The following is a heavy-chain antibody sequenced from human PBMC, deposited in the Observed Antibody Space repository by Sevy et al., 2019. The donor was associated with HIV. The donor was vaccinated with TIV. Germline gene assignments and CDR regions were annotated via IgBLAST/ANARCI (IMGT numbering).Heavy chain of an antibody. CDR3: ASVRDDSSGFHLDY. J-gene: IGHJ4*02. V-gene: IGHV3-7*01. D-gene: IGHD3-22*01. CDR2: IKQDGSEK. CDR1: GFTFSRYW. Sequence: GGSLRLSCAASGFTFSRYWMTWVRQAPGKGLEWVANIKQDGSEKYSVDSVKGRFTISRDNAKNSLYLQMNSLRDEDTVVYYCASVRDDSSGFHLDYWGQGTLVTVSS.